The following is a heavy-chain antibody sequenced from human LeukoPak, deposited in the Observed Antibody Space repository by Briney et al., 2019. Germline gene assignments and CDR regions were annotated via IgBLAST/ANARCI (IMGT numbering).Heavy chain of an antibody. V-gene: IGHV4-30-4*01. CDR3: ARANCGADCYSFRTFDY. CDR2: IYYSGST. Sequence: TSETLSLTCTVSGGSISSGDYYWRWIRQPPGKGLEWIGYIYYSGSTYYNPSLKSRVTISVDTSKNQFSLKLSSVTAADTAVYYCARANCGADCYSFRTFDYWGQGTLVTVSS. J-gene: IGHJ4*02. D-gene: IGHD2-21*02. CDR1: GGSISSGDYY.